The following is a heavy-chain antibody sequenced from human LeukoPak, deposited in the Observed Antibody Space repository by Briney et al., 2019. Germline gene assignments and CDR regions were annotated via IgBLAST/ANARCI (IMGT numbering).Heavy chain of an antibody. V-gene: IGHV3-30*02. CDR1: GFTFSSYG. Sequence: PGGSLRLSCAASGFTFSSYGMHWVRQAPGKGLEWVAFIRYDGSNKYYADSVKGRFTISRDNSKNTLYLQMNSLRAEDTAVYYCAKREGHCDSTTCYKWLDPWGQGTLVTVSS. J-gene: IGHJ5*02. CDR2: IRYDGSNK. D-gene: IGHD2/OR15-2a*01. CDR3: AKREGHCDSTTCYKWLDP.